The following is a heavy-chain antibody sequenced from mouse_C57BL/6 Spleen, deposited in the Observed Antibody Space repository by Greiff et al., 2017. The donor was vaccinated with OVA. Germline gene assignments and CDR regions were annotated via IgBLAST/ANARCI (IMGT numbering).Heavy chain of an antibody. Sequence: QVQLQQSGAELVMPGASVKLSCKASGYTFTSYWMHWVKQRPGQGLEWIGEIDPSDSYTNYNQKFKGKSTLTVDKSSSTAYMQLSSLTSEDSAVYYCARRGACPFDYWGQGTTLTVSS. CDR1: GYTFTSYW. CDR2: IDPSDSYT. V-gene: IGHV1-69*01. J-gene: IGHJ2*01. CDR3: ARRGACPFDY.